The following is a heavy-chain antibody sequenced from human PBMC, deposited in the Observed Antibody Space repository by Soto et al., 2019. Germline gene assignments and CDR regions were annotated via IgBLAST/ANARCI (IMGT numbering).Heavy chain of an antibody. D-gene: IGHD2-15*01. J-gene: IGHJ6*02. Sequence: GGSLRLSCAASGFTFSSYGMHWVRQAPGKGLEWVAVIWYDGSNKYYAESVKGRFNISRDKSKNTFFLQLSSLCAEDTVVFYCARARVVVAATKGYYYYGMDVWGQGTTVTVSS. CDR1: GFTFSSYG. CDR2: IWYDGSNK. V-gene: IGHV3-33*01. CDR3: ARARVVVAATKGYYYYGMDV.